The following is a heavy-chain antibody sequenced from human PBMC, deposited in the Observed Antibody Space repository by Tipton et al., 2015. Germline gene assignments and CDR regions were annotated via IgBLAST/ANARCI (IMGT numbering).Heavy chain of an antibody. CDR3: ARDGYNSSYFDY. CDR1: GGAITSDGFY. J-gene: IGHJ4*02. V-gene: IGHV4-31*02. CDR2: IFYTGST. D-gene: IGHD5-24*01. Sequence: LRLSCTVSGGAITSDGFYWSWIRQHPGKGLEWIGYIFYTGSTYYNPSLKSRAALSVDTSKNQFSLKLSSVTAADTAVYYCARDGYNSSYFDYWGQGTLVTVSS.